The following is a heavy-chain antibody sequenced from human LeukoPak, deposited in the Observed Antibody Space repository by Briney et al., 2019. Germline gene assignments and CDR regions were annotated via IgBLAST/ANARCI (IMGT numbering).Heavy chain of an antibody. Sequence: GRSLRLSCAASGFTFSSYGLHWVRQAPGKGLEWVAVISYDGTNKYYADSVKGRFTISRDNSKNTLYLQMNSLRAEDTAVYYCARDVYGDGYNSFDYWGLGILVTVSS. J-gene: IGHJ4*02. CDR3: ARDVYGDGYNSFDY. D-gene: IGHD5-24*01. CDR1: GFTFSSYG. CDR2: ISYDGTNK. V-gene: IGHV3-30*03.